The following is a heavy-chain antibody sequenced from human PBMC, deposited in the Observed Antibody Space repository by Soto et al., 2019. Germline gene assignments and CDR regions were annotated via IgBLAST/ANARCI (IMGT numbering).Heavy chain of an antibody. D-gene: IGHD3-10*01. CDR2: IFYSVST. J-gene: IGHJ4*02. CDR3: ARHFSSSGSGSYYPLYFDY. V-gene: IGHV4-39*01. CDR1: GESICSRGDD. Sequence: SGTMALSCTVSGESICSRGDDGGWKRQPPGKGPEWIWSIFYSVSTYYNPSLKSRFTISVDTSKNQFSLKLSSVTAADTALYYCARHFSSSGSGSYYPLYFDYWGQGTLVTVSS.